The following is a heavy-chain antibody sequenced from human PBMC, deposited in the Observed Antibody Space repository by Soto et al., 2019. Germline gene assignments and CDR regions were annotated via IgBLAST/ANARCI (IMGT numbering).Heavy chain of an antibody. Sequence: PVESLKISCKGSGYIFTTYWITCLRQMPGKGLEWMGRIDPSDSYTNYSPSFQGHVTISADKSISTAYLQWSSLKASDTAMYYCARQGVATTPDFWGQGTLVT. D-gene: IGHD2-15*01. V-gene: IGHV5-10-1*01. CDR2: IDPSDSYT. CDR1: GYIFTTYW. J-gene: IGHJ4*02. CDR3: ARQGVATTPDF.